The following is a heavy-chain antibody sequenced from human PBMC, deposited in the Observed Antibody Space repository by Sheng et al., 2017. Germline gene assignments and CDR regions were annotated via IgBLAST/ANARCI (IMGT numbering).Heavy chain of an antibody. V-gene: IGHV1-69*05. D-gene: IGHD3-22*01. J-gene: IGHJ5*02. CDR2: IIPIFGTA. Sequence: QVQLVQSGAEVKKPGSSVKVSCKASGGTFSSYAISWVRQAPGQGLEWMGGIIPIFGTANYAQKFQGRVTITTDESTSTAYMELSSLRSEDTAVYYCARVGNYYDSSGYYYGGWFDPWGQGTLVTVSS. CDR3: ARVGNYYDSSGYYYGGWFDP. CDR1: GGTFSSYA.